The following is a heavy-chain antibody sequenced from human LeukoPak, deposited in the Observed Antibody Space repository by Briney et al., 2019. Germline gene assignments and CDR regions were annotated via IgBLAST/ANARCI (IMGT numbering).Heavy chain of an antibody. D-gene: IGHD3-22*01. CDR3: ARGYFDSRGYSSPFDF. CDR2: VHFSGST. Sequence: ESAETLSLTCTVSGGSISNSYWSWIRQPPGKALEWVGYVHFSGSTNYNPSLKSRVMMPLDTSKNQVSLKLNSVNAADTAIYYCARGYFDSRGYSSPFDFWGRGTLVTVSS. CDR1: GGSISNSY. V-gene: IGHV4-59*08. J-gene: IGHJ4*01.